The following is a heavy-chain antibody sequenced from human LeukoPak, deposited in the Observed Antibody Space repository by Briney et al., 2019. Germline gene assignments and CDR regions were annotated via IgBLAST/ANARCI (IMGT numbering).Heavy chain of an antibody. CDR1: GGSFSGYY. J-gene: IGHJ4*02. CDR3: ARHAYYPPKYYFDY. Sequence: PSETLSLTCAVYGGSFSGYYWSWIRQPPGKGLEWIGSIYYSGSTYYNPSLKSRVTISVDTSKNQFSLKLSSVTAADTAVYYCARHAYYPPKYYFDYWGQGTLVTVSS. D-gene: IGHD3-10*01. CDR2: IYYSGST. V-gene: IGHV4-34*01.